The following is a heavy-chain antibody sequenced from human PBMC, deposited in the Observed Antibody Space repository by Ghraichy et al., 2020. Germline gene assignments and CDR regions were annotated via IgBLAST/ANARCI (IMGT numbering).Heavy chain of an antibody. CDR1: GGSISSSSYY. D-gene: IGHD2-2*02. V-gene: IGHV4-39*07. CDR3: ARDYFRYCSSTSCYTPHYYYYYGMDV. CDR2: IYYSGST. Sequence: SETLSLTCTVSGGSISSSSYYWGWIRQPPGKGLEWIGSIYYSGSTYYNPSLKSRVTISVDTSKNQFSLKLSSVTAADTAVYYCARDYFRYCSSTSCYTPHYYYYYGMDVWGQGTTVTVSS. J-gene: IGHJ6*02.